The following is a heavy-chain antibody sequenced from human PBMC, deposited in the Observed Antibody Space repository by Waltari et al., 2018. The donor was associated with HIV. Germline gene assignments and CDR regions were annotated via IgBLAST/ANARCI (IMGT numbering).Heavy chain of an antibody. J-gene: IGHJ5*02. CDR2: RSYDARYQ. CDR1: GFIFSDYD. Sequence: PLVESGGGVVQPGRSLRLTCAASGFIFSDYDLHWVRQAPGKGLEWLTFRSYDARYQYYAKSVKGRFTISRDNSKKTVFLEMNNLKIEDTAIYFCAKAPTTSTALVQGSWGQGTLVIVSS. D-gene: IGHD5-18*01. CDR3: AKAPTTSTALVQGS. V-gene: IGHV3-30*18.